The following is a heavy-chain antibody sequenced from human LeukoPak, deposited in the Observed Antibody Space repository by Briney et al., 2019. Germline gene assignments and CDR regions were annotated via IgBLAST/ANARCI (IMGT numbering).Heavy chain of an antibody. CDR2: ITSSGTYI. CDR1: GFTFNNYN. J-gene: IGHJ4*02. D-gene: IGHD5-18*01. CDR3: ARDTYIYGSSAYYFDY. Sequence: GGSLKLSCATSGFTFNNYNMNWVRQAPGRALEWVSSITSSGTYIFYADSVKGRFTISRDNAKNSLYLQMNSLGPEDTAVYYCARDTYIYGSSAYYFDYWGQGTLVTVSS. V-gene: IGHV3-21*04.